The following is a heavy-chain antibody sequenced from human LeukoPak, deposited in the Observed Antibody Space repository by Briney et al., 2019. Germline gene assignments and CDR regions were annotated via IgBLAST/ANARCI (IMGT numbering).Heavy chain of an antibody. CDR1: GGSFSGYY. CDR2: INHSGST. D-gene: IGHD6-19*01. Sequence: SETLSLTCAVYGGSFSGYYWSWIRQPPGKGLEWIGEINHSGSTNYNPSLKSRVTISVDTPKNQFSLKLSSVTAADTAVYYCARGRIAVAGAYLYWGQGTLVTVSS. CDR3: ARGRIAVAGAYLY. J-gene: IGHJ4*02. V-gene: IGHV4-34*01.